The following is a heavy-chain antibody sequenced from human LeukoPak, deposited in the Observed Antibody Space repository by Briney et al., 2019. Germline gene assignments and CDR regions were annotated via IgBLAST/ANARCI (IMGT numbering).Heavy chain of an antibody. Sequence: SETLSLTCTVSGVSLSSYYWSWIRQPPGKGLEWIGYIYYSGSTNYNPSLKSRVTISVDTSKNQFSLKLSSVTAADTAVYYCARNQHYGVNYYGMDVWGQGTTVTVSS. J-gene: IGHJ6*02. CDR1: GVSLSSYY. V-gene: IGHV4-59*01. CDR3: ARNQHYGVNYYGMDV. CDR2: IYYSGST. D-gene: IGHD4-17*01.